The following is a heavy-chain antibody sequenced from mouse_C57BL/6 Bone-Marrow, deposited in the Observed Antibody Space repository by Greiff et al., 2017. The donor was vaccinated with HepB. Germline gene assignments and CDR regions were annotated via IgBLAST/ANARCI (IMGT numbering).Heavy chain of an antibody. CDR2: IWSDGST. V-gene: IGHV2-6*03. Sequence: LVESGPGLVAPSQSLSITCTVSGFSLTSYGVHWVRQPPGKGLEWLVVIWSDGSTTYNSALKSRLSISKDNSKSQVFLKMNSLQTDDTAMYYCARPAYYSNYSYAMDYWGQGTSVTVSS. J-gene: IGHJ4*01. CDR1: GFSLTSYG. CDR3: ARPAYYSNYSYAMDY. D-gene: IGHD2-5*01.